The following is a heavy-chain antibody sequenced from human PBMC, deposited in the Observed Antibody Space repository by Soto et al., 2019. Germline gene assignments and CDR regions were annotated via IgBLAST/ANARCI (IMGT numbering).Heavy chain of an antibody. CDR3: ARGRGWSYQMLPIALYYLDV. Sequence: ASVKVSCKASGYTFTSYDMNRVRQATGQGREGMGWMNPNCGNTGYAQKLQGRVTKTTNTSISTAYMDLSSLTSEETAVYYCARGRGWSYQMLPIALYYLDVWGLGTLVTVCS. D-gene: IGHD2-2*01. V-gene: IGHV1-8*01. J-gene: IGHJ4*02. CDR2: MNPNCGNT. CDR1: GYTFTSYD.